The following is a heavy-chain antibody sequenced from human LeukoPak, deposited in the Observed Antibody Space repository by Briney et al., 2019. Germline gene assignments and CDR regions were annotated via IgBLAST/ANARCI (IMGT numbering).Heavy chain of an antibody. CDR3: ARPLHDYGDYDFGY. D-gene: IGHD4-17*01. Sequence: SETLSLTCTVSGGSISSYYWSWIRQPPGKGLEWIGYIYYSGSTNYNPSLKSRVTISVDTSKNQFSPKLSSVTAADTAVYYCARPLHDYGDYDFGYWGQGTLVTVSS. V-gene: IGHV4-59*08. J-gene: IGHJ4*02. CDR1: GGSISSYY. CDR2: IYYSGST.